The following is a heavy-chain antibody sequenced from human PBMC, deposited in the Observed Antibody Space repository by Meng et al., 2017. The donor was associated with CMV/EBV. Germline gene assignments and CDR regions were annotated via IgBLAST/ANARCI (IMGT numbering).Heavy chain of an antibody. D-gene: IGHD6-19*01. Sequence: GESLKISCAASGFTFSSYAMHWVRRAPGKGLEWVAVISYDGSNKYYADSVKGRFTISRDNSKNTLYLQMNSLRAEDTAVYYCARDRSRYSSGWLLDYWGQGTLVTVSS. CDR2: ISYDGSNK. CDR1: GFTFSSYA. J-gene: IGHJ4*02. V-gene: IGHV3-30-3*01. CDR3: ARDRSRYSSGWLLDY.